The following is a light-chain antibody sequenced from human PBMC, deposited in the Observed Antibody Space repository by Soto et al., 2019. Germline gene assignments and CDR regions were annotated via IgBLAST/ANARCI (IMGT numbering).Light chain of an antibody. CDR1: QSVSNSY. Sequence: EIVLTQSPGTLSLSPGKRVTLSCRASQSVSNSYLAWYQQNPGQAPRLLISDTSTRATGIPDRFSGSGSGTDFTLTISRLEPEDFAIYFCQQYGSPPLTFGGGTKVDIK. CDR2: DTS. CDR3: QQYGSPPLT. J-gene: IGKJ4*01. V-gene: IGKV3-20*01.